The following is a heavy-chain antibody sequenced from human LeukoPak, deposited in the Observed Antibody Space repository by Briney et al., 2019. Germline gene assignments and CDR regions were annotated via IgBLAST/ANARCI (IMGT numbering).Heavy chain of an antibody. CDR1: GFTFSSYG. CDR2: ISYDGSNK. Sequence: GRSLRLSCAASGFTFSSYGMHWVRQAPGKGLEWVAVISYDGSNKYYADSVKGRFTISRDNAKNSLYLQMNSLRAEDTALYYCARGRIIRGYFDYWGQGTLVTVSS. CDR3: ARGRIIRGYFDY. V-gene: IGHV3-30*03. D-gene: IGHD2/OR15-2a*01. J-gene: IGHJ4*02.